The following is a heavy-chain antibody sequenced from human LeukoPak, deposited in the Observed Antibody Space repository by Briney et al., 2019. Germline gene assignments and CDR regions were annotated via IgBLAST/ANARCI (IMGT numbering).Heavy chain of an antibody. Sequence: ASVKVSCKASGYTLTELSMHWVRQAPGKGLEWMGGFDPEDGETIYAQKFQGRVTMTEDTSTDTACMELSSLRSEDTAVYYCATGGESSRSSGYYFEYWGQGTLVTVSS. D-gene: IGHD6-13*01. J-gene: IGHJ4*02. CDR2: FDPEDGET. CDR1: GYTLTELS. CDR3: ATGGESSRSSGYYFEY. V-gene: IGHV1-24*01.